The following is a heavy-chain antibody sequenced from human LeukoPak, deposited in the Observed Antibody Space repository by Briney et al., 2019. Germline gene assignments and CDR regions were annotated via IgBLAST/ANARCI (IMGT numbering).Heavy chain of an antibody. CDR1: GGSISSSAYS. CDR2: IYYSGNSGNT. J-gene: IGHJ4*02. V-gene: IGHV4-39*01. D-gene: IGHD6-13*01. Sequence: SETLSLTCTVSGGSISSSAYSWGWIRQPPGKGLEWIGNIYYSGNSGNTYYKPALMSRVSISVDTSKNQFSLGLNSVTAADTAVYYCARQYGPGYSSTWYFDYWGQGTLVTVSS. CDR3: ARQYGPGYSSTWYFDY.